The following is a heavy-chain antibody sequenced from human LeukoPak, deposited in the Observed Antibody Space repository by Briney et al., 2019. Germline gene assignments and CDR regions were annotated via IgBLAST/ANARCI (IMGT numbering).Heavy chain of an antibody. CDR2: INHSGST. D-gene: IGHD3-3*01. Sequence: SETLSLTCAVYGGSFSGYYWSWIRQPPGKGLEWIGEINHSGSTNYNPSLKSRVTISVDTSKNQFSLKLSSVTAADTAVYYCAREPARDFWGGFGYNRFDPWGQGTLVTVSS. CDR1: GGSFSGYY. J-gene: IGHJ5*02. V-gene: IGHV4-34*01. CDR3: AREPARDFWGGFGYNRFDP.